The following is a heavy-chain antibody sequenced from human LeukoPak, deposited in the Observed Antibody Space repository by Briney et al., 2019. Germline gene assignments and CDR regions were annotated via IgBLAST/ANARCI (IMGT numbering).Heavy chain of an antibody. CDR3: ARQIAYCSGGSCYSAAYYYYYMDF. J-gene: IGHJ6*03. CDR2: IIPIFGTA. V-gene: IGHV1-69*13. D-gene: IGHD2-15*01. Sequence: SVKVSFKASGCTFSSYAISRVRQAPGQGLEWMGGIIPIFGTANYAQKFQGRVTITADASTSTAYMELSSLRSDDTAVYYCARQIAYCSGGSCYSAAYYYYYMDFWGKGATVTVSS. CDR1: GCTFSSYA.